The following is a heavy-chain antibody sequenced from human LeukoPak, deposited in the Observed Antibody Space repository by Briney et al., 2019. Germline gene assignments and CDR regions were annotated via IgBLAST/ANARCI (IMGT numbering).Heavy chain of an antibody. J-gene: IGHJ4*02. D-gene: IGHD3-10*01. V-gene: IGHV1-2*02. CDR1: VYTFTGYY. CDR3: ARGLCDYGSGSCHRAEADFDY. Sequence: ASVKVSCKASVYTFTGYYMHWVRQAPGQGLEWMGWINPNSGGTNYAQKFQGRVTMTRDTSISTAYMELSRLRSDDTAVYYCARGLCDYGSGSCHRAEADFDYWGQGTLVTVSS. CDR2: INPNSGGT.